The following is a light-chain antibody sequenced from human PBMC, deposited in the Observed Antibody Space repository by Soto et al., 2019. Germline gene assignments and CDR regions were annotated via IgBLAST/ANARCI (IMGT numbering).Light chain of an antibody. J-gene: IGLJ1*01. CDR3: SSYTTSSSYV. CDR2: DVI. Sequence: QSVLTQPASLSVSPGQSISISCTGTSSDIGAYNYVSWYQQHPGEAPKLMIYDVINRPSGVSNRFSGSKSGNTASLTISGLQAEDEADYYCSSYTTSSSYVFGAGTKVTVL. V-gene: IGLV2-14*01. CDR1: SSDIGAYNY.